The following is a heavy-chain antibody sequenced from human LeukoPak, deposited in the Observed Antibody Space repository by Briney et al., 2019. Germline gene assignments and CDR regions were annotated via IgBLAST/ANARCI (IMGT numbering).Heavy chain of an antibody. V-gene: IGHV3-48*04. J-gene: IGHJ4*02. CDR3: AKEDSNGWYFFDY. D-gene: IGHD6-19*01. CDR1: GFTFAPYW. Sequence: PGGSLRLSCAASGFTFAPYWMNWVRQAPGKGLEWVSYISSSGSTIYYADSVKGRFTISRDNAKNSLYLQMNSLRAEDTAVYYCAKEDSNGWYFFDYWGQGTLVTVSS. CDR2: ISSSGSTI.